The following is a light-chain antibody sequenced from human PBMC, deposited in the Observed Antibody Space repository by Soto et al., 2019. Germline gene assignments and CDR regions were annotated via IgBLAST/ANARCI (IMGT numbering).Light chain of an antibody. CDR1: QSISSW. CDR2: YAS. CDR3: QQYNSYSPWT. V-gene: IGKV1-5*01. J-gene: IGKJ1*01. Sequence: DIQMTQSPSTLSASVGDRVTITCRTSQSISSWLAWYQQKPGKAPKVLIYYASSLESGVPSRFSGSGSGTEFILTISSLQPDDFATYYCQQYNSYSPWTFGQGTKVEIK.